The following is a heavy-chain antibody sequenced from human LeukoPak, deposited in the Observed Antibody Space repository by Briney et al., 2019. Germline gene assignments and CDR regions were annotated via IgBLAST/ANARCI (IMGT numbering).Heavy chain of an antibody. J-gene: IGHJ4*02. D-gene: IGHD1-26*01. Sequence: GGSLRLSCTASGFTFGDYAMSWFRQAPGKGLEWVGFIRSKAYGGTTEYAASVKGRFTISRDDSKSIAYLQMNSPKTEDTAVYYCARVVRYSGRGHYFDYWGQGTRVTVSS. CDR3: ARVVRYSGRGHYFDY. CDR2: IRSKAYGGTT. V-gene: IGHV3-49*03. CDR1: GFTFGDYA.